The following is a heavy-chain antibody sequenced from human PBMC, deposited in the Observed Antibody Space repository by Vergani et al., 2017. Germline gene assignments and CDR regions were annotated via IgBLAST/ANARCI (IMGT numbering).Heavy chain of an antibody. J-gene: IGHJ5*02. CDR3: ARGVWFNWFDP. Sequence: QVQLQESGPGLVKPSQTLSLTCTVSGGSISSGSYYWSWIRQPAGKGLEWIGRIYTSGSTNYNPSLKSRVTISVDTSKNQFSLKLSSVTAADTAVYYCARGVWFNWFDPWGQGTLVTVSS. V-gene: IGHV4-61*02. D-gene: IGHD2-21*01. CDR2: IYTSGST. CDR1: GGSISSGSYY.